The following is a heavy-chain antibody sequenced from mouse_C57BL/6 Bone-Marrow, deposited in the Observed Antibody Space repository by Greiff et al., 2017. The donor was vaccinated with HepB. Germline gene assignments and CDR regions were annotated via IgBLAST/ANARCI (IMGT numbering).Heavy chain of an antibody. CDR2: IRLKSDNYAT. Sequence: EVHLVESGGGLVQPGGSMKLSCVASGFTFSNYWMNWVRQSPEKGLEWVAQIRLKSDNYATHYAESVKGRFTISRDDSKSSVYLQMNNLRAEDTGIYYCTDPGAWFAYWGQGTLVTVSA. J-gene: IGHJ3*01. CDR3: TDPGAWFAY. V-gene: IGHV6-3*01. CDR1: GFTFSNYW.